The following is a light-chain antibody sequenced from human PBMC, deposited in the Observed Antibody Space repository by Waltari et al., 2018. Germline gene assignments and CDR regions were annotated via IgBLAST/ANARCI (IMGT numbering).Light chain of an antibody. CDR3: LQDYNNPRT. CDR2: AAS. Sequence: AIQMTQSPSSLSASVGDRVTITCRASQGIRNDLGWYQQKPGQAPNLLIYAASILQTGVPSRFSGSGSSTDFTLTISSLQPEDSATYYCLQDYNNPRTFGQGTKVEIK. J-gene: IGKJ1*01. CDR1: QGIRND. V-gene: IGKV1-6*01.